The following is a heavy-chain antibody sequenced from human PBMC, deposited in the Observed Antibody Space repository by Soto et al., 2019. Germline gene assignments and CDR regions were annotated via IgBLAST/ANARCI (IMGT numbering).Heavy chain of an antibody. D-gene: IGHD1-26*01. Sequence: PGGSLRLSCAASGFTFSSYAMSWVRQAPGKGLEWVSAISGSGGSTYYADSVKGRFTISRDNSKNTLYLQMNSLRAEDTAVYYCAKDARSELLDYYYGMDVWGQGTTVTVSS. J-gene: IGHJ6*02. CDR3: AKDARSELLDYYYGMDV. CDR2: ISGSGGST. CDR1: GFTFSSYA. V-gene: IGHV3-23*01.